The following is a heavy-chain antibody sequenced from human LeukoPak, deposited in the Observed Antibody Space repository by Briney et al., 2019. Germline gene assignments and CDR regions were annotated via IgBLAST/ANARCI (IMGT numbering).Heavy chain of an antibody. J-gene: IGHJ3*02. CDR3: ARLNIASLWFGGQHDAFDI. D-gene: IGHD3-10*01. CDR2: IYYSGST. Sequence: SETLSLTCTVSGGSISSYYWSWIRQPPGKGLEWIGYIYYSGSTNYNPSLKSRVTISVDTSKNQFSLKLSSVTAADTAVYYCARLNIASLWFGGQHDAFDIWGQGTMVTVSP. CDR1: GGSISSYY. V-gene: IGHV4-59*08.